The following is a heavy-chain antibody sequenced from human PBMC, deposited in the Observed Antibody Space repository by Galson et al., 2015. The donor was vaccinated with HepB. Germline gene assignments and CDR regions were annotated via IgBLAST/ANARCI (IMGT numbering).Heavy chain of an antibody. CDR1: GGSISSSSYY. V-gene: IGHV4-39*01. CDR3: ARHGDPFEYRGWFDP. J-gene: IGHJ5*02. D-gene: IGHD2-2*01. CDR2: IYYSGST. Sequence: SETLSLTCTVSGGSISSSSYYWGWIRQPPGKGLEWIGSIYYSGSTYYNPSLKSRVTISVDTSKNQFSLKLSSVTAADTAVYYCARHGDPFEYRGWFDPWGQGTLVTVSS.